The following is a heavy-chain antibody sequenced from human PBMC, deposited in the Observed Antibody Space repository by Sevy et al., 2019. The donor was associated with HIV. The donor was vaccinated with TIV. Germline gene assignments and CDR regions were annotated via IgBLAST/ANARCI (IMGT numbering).Heavy chain of an antibody. V-gene: IGHV3-53*01. D-gene: IGHD3-16*01. Sequence: GGSLRLSCAASGFAVSSNYMSWVRQAPGKGLEWVSVIYAGGSTYYADSVKGRFTISRDNSKNTVYLQMNSLIAEDTAVYYCARDHYDSLWGSYWYYFDYWGQGTLVTVSS. J-gene: IGHJ4*02. CDR3: ARDHYDSLWGSYWYYFDY. CDR2: IYAGGST. CDR1: GFAVSSNY.